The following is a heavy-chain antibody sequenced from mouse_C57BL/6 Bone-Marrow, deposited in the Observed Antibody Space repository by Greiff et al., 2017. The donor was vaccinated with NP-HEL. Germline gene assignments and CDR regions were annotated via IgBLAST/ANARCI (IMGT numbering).Heavy chain of an antibody. Sequence: QVQLQQPGAELVMPGASVKLSCKASGYTFTSYWMHWVKQRPGQGLEWIGEIDPSDSYTNYNQKFKGKSTLTVDKSSSTAYMQLSSLTSEDSAVYYCARGVDYYGSSYYFDYWGQGTTLTVSS. CDR3: ARGVDYYGSSYYFDY. J-gene: IGHJ2*01. D-gene: IGHD1-1*01. CDR1: GYTFTSYW. V-gene: IGHV1-69*01. CDR2: IDPSDSYT.